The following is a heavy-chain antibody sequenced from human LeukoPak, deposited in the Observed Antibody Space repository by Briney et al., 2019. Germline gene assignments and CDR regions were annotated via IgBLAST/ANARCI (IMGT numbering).Heavy chain of an antibody. CDR1: GFTLSSYA. Sequence: PGGSLRLSCAASGFTLSSYAMSWVRQAPGKGLEWVSSISASGGSTNYADSVRGRFTISRDNSENMLYLQMNSLRVEDTAVYFCAKDRPNYYGSNGHYYRRDGDYWGQGTLVTVSS. CDR3: AKDRPNYYGSNGHYYRRDGDY. D-gene: IGHD3-22*01. V-gene: IGHV3-23*01. J-gene: IGHJ4*02. CDR2: ISASGGST.